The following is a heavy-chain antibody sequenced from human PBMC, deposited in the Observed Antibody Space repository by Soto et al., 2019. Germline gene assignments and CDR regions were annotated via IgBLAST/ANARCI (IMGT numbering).Heavy chain of an antibody. CDR3: VRDRDCSSFSYLDSFDI. J-gene: IGHJ3*02. CDR2: ISTDSDRA. D-gene: IGHD2-2*01. Sequence: QIQLVQSGAEVKKAGASVKVSCKASGYAFNKHGISWVRQAPGQGLEWMGWISTDSDRAYYAQKFKGSLTMTTDTSTTTAYMYLGSLRSDDTAIYFGVRDRDCSSFSYLDSFDIWGQGTMVSVSS. V-gene: IGHV1-18*01. CDR1: GYAFNKHG.